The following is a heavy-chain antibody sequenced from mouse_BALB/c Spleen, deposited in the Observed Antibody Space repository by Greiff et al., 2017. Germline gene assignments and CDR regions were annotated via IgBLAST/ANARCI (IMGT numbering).Heavy chain of an antibody. CDR3: ARRADYGSSYYYAMDY. CDR2: IYWDDDK. J-gene: IGHJ4*01. CDR1: GFSLSTSGMG. Sequence: QVTLKVSGPGILQPSQSLSLSCSSSGFSLSTSGMGVSWIRQPSGKGLEWLAHIYWDDDKRYNPSLKSRLTISKDTSRNQVFLKITSVDTADTATYYCARRADYGSSYYYAMDYWGQGTSVTVSS. D-gene: IGHD1-1*01. V-gene: IGHV8-12*01.